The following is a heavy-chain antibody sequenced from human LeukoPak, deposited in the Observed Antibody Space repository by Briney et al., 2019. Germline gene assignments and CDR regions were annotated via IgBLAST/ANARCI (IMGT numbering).Heavy chain of an antibody. CDR3: AYVGYSYGYNY. CDR2: ISGSGGST. CDR1: GFTFSSYA. J-gene: IGHJ4*02. Sequence: GGSLRLSCAASGFTFSSYAMSWVRQAPGKGLEWASAISGSGGSTYYADSVKGRFTISRDNSKNTLYLQMNSLRAEDTAVYYCAYVGYSYGYNYWGQGTLVTVSS. D-gene: IGHD5-18*01. V-gene: IGHV3-23*01.